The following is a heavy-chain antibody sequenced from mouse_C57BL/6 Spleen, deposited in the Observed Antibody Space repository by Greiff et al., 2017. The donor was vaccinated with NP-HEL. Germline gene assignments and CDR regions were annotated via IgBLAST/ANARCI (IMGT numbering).Heavy chain of an antibody. V-gene: IGHV5-6*02. D-gene: IGHD2-1*01. Sequence: EVKVVESGGDLVKPGGSLKLSCAASGFTFSSYGMSWVRQTPDKRLEWVATISSGGSYTYYPDSVKGRFTISRDNAKNTLYLQMSSLKSEDTAMYYCARRGNYYYFDYWGQGTTLTVSS. CDR3: ARRGNYYYFDY. CDR1: GFTFSSYG. J-gene: IGHJ2*01. CDR2: ISSGGSYT.